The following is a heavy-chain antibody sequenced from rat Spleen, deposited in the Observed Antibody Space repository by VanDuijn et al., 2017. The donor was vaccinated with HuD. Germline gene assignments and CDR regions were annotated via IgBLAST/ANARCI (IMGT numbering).Heavy chain of an antibody. CDR3: ARRHYGYTDYFDY. CDR2: ISYDGGST. Sequence: EVQLVESDGGLVQPGRSLKLSCAASGFTFSDYYMAWVRQAPKKGLEWVAYISYDGGSTYYRDPVKGRFTISRDNVLGTLHLQMDSLRSEDTATYYCARRHYGYTDYFDYWGQGVMVTVSS. CDR1: GFTFSDYY. V-gene: IGHV5-7*01. J-gene: IGHJ2*01. D-gene: IGHD1-9*01.